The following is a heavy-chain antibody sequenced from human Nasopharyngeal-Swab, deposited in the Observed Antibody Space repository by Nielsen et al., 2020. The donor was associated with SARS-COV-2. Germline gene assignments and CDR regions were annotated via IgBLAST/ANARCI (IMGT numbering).Heavy chain of an antibody. D-gene: IGHD1-26*01. V-gene: IGHV1-46*01. Sequence: WVRQAPGQGLEWVGIINPSGGSTSYAQKFQGRVTMTRDTSTSTVYMELSSLRSEDTAVYYCAREIVGASYYYYGMDVWGQGTTVTVSS. CDR3: AREIVGASYYYYGMDV. CDR2: INPSGGST. J-gene: IGHJ6*02.